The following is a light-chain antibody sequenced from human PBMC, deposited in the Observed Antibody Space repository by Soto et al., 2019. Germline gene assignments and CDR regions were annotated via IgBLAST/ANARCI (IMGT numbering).Light chain of an antibody. V-gene: IGKV3-15*01. J-gene: IGKJ2*01. CDR2: GAS. Sequence: EIVITQTPATLSVSPGESATLSCRASQSVSSILAWYQQKPGQAPRLLIYGASTRATGIPARFSGRGSATEFTLTISSLQSEDCAVYYCRQCNDWPHTFGQGTKLEIK. CDR1: QSVSSI. CDR3: RQCNDWPHT.